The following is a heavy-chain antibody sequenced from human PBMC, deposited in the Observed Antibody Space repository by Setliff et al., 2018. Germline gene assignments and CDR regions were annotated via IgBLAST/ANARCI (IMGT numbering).Heavy chain of an antibody. D-gene: IGHD3-9*01. CDR3: ARDPTTYYDILTGSSSRRYGMDL. V-gene: IGHV1-46*01. CDR2: INPSGGST. Sequence: ASVKVSCKASGYTFTSYYMHWVRQAPGQGLEWMGIINPSGGSTSYAQKFQGRVTMTRDTSPSTVYMELSSLRSEDTAVYYCARDPTTYYDILTGSSSRRYGMDLWGQGTTVTVSS. CDR1: GYTFTSYY. J-gene: IGHJ6*02.